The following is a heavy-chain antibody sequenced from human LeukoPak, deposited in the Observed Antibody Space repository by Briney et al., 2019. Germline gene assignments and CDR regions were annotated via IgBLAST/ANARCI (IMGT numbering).Heavy chain of an antibody. CDR3: ARGPPLMITPEPYYFDY. V-gene: IGHV4-30-2*01. CDR1: GGSISSGGYY. D-gene: IGHD3-16*01. CDR2: IYHSGST. Sequence: SQTLSLTCTDSGGSISSGGYYWSWIRQPPGKGLEWVGYIYHSGSTYYNPSLKSRVTISVDRSKNQFSLKLSSVTAADTAVYYCARGPPLMITPEPYYFDYWGQGTLVTVSS. J-gene: IGHJ4*02.